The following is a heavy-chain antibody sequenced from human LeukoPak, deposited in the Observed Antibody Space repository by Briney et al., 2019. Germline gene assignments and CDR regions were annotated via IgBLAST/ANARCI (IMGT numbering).Heavy chain of an antibody. D-gene: IGHD3-22*01. CDR2: MYPSSGDT. V-gene: IGHV1-2*02. Sequence: VASVKVSCKASGYTFTDYYIHWVRQAPGQGLEWMGWMYPSSGDTQYAPRFQGRVTMTRDASISTAYMELSRLTSDDTAVYYCVSVTYSSGSPLDHWGQGTLVTVSS. CDR3: VSVTYSSGSPLDH. CDR1: GYTFTDYY. J-gene: IGHJ4*02.